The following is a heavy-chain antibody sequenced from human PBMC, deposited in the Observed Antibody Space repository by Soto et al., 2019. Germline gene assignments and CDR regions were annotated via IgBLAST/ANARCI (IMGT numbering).Heavy chain of an antibody. CDR3: ARDCEPSSTSCYIFGGLDY. CDR2: ISSSSSYI. J-gene: IGHJ4*02. D-gene: IGHD2-2*02. CDR1: GFTFSSYS. Sequence: EVQLVESGGGLVKPGGSLRLSCAASGFTFSSYSTNWVRQAPGKGLEWVSSISSSSSYIYYADSVKGRFTISRDNAKNSLYLQMNSLRAEDTAVYYCARDCEPSSTSCYIFGGLDYWGQGTLVTVSS. V-gene: IGHV3-21*01.